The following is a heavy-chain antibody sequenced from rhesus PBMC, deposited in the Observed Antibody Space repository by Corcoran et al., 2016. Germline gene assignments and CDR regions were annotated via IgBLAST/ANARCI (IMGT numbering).Heavy chain of an antibody. D-gene: IGHD6-25*01. CDR1: GFPFCSSG. CDR2: ISSASSYI. J-gene: IGHJ4*01. V-gene: IGHV3S16*01. Sequence: EVQLVESGGGLVQPGGSLRLSCAAPGFPFCSSGVSWVRKAPGKGLEWCSSISSASSYIYYADSVKGRFTISRDNAKNSLSLQMNSLRAEDTAVYYCTSRSYSGNWRLDYWGQGVLVTVSS. CDR3: TSRSYSGNWRLDY.